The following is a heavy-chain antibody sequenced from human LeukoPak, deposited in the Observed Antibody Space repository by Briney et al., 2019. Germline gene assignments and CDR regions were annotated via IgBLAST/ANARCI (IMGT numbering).Heavy chain of an antibody. V-gene: IGHV1-46*01. CDR3: ARGQWIAAAGIRLDY. Sequence: GASVKVSCKASGYTFTSYYMHWVRQAPGQGLEWKGIINPSGGSTSYAQKFQGRVTMTRDTFTSTVYMELSSLRSEDTAVYYCARGQWIAAAGIRLDYWGQGTLVTVSS. D-gene: IGHD6-13*01. J-gene: IGHJ4*02. CDR1: GYTFTSYY. CDR2: INPSGGST.